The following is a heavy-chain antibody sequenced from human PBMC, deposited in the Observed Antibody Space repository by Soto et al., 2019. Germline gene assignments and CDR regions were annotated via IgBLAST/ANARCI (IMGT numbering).Heavy chain of an antibody. Sequence: SETLSLTCTVSGGSISSYYWSWIRQPPGKGLEWIGSIYYSGSTYYNPSLKSRVTISVDTSKNQFSLKLSSVTAADTAVYYCARPSGLQLDGPFDYWGQGTLVTVSS. CDR2: IYYSGST. CDR1: GGSISSYY. D-gene: IGHD5-18*01. CDR3: ARPSGLQLDGPFDY. J-gene: IGHJ4*02. V-gene: IGHV4-59*05.